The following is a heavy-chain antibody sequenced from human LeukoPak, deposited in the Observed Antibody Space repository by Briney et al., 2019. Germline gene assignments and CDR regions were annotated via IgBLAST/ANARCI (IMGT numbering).Heavy chain of an antibody. J-gene: IGHJ4*02. Sequence: PSETLSLTCAVYGGSFSGYYWSWIRQPPGKGLEWIGEINHSGSTNYNPSLKSRVTISVDTSKNQFSLKLSSVTAADTAVYYCARGRGARPTVPLKYFDYWGQGTLVTVSS. CDR3: ARGRGARPTVPLKYFDY. V-gene: IGHV4-34*01. CDR2: INHSGST. D-gene: IGHD6-6*01. CDR1: GGSFSGYY.